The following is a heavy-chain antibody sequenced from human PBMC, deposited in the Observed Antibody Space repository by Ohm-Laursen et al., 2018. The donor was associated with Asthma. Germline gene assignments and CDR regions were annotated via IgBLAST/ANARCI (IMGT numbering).Heavy chain of an antibody. V-gene: IGHV3-23*01. CDR2: ISGSGGST. J-gene: IGHJ6*02. CDR3: ASPPRYYYYAMDV. Sequence: SLRLSCAASGFTFSSYAMSWVRQAPGKGLEWVSAISGSGGSTYYADSVRGRSTISRDNAKNTLWLQMNSLRADDTAVYYCASPPRYYYYAMDVWGQGTTVTVSS. CDR1: GFTFSSYA.